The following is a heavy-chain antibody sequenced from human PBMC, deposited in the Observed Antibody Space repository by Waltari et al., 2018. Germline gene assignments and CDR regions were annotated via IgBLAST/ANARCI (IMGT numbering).Heavy chain of an antibody. CDR3: VRGGGVLDY. CDR1: GFTFSTFW. V-gene: IGHV3-7*01. Sequence: EVQLVESGGDLVQPGGSLRLSCAASGFTFSTFWMSWARQAPGQGLGWRGNIKPDGSEGYYVDSVKGRFTISRDNAKNSLFLQMNSLRVEDTAVYYCVRGGGVLDYWGQGTLVTVSS. CDR2: IKPDGSEG. J-gene: IGHJ4*02. D-gene: IGHD3-16*01.